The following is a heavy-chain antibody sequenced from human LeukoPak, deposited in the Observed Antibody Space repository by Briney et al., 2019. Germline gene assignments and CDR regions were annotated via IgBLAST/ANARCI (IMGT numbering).Heavy chain of an antibody. J-gene: IGHJ4*02. Sequence: GESLQISCKGSGYSFTSYWIGWVRRMPGKGLEWMGIIYPGDSDTRYSPSFQGQVTISADKSINTAYLQWSSLKASDTAMYYCARLVYTYYYDSSGYPDYWGQGTLVTVSS. CDR1: GYSFTSYW. D-gene: IGHD3-22*01. CDR3: ARLVYTYYYDSSGYPDY. CDR2: IYPGDSDT. V-gene: IGHV5-51*01.